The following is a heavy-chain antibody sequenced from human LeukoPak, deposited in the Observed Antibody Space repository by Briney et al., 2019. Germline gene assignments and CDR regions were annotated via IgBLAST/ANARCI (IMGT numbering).Heavy chain of an antibody. Sequence: PSETLSLTCTVSGGSISSYYWSWIRQPPGKGLEWIGYIYYSGSTNYNPSLKSRVTISVDTSKNQFPLKLSSVTAADTAVYYCARGGYDPTYYMDVWGKGTTVTVSS. CDR2: IYYSGST. V-gene: IGHV4-59*01. CDR1: GGSISSYY. D-gene: IGHD3-3*01. J-gene: IGHJ6*03. CDR3: ARGGYDPTYYMDV.